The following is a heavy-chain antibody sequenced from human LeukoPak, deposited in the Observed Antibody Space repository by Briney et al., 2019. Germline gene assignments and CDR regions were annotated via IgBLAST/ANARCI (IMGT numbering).Heavy chain of an antibody. J-gene: IGHJ4*02. D-gene: IGHD3-10*01. CDR2: IYSGGIT. CDR1: GFNVSNNY. V-gene: IGHV3-53*01. Sequence: PGGSLRLSCAASGFNVSNNYMNWVRQAPGKGLEWVSIIYSGGITYYADSVKGRFTISRDNSKNTLYIQMNNLRAEDTAVYYCARLWFGELLYFDSWGQGTLVTVSS. CDR3: ARLWFGELLYFDS.